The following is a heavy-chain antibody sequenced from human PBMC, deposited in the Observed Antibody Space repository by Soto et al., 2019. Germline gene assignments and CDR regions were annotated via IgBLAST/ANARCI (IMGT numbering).Heavy chain of an antibody. CDR1: DFDFSSYG. Sequence: XGSLRLSCAASDFDFSSYGIHWVRQAPGEGLEWVAASSYDGRETFYADSAKGRFTVSKEMSKNTAFLQMNALRHEDTAVYFCARDSGWPILNFDNWGQGTPVTVSS. V-gene: IGHV3-30*03. D-gene: IGHD3-10*01. J-gene: IGHJ4*02. CDR2: SSYDGRET. CDR3: ARDSGWPILNFDN.